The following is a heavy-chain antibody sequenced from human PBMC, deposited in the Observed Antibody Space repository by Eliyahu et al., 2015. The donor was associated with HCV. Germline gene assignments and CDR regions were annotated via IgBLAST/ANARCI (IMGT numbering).Heavy chain of an antibody. Sequence: EVQLVESGGDLVKPGGSLRISCAASGFTFSNAWMSWVRQAPGKGLEWVARIKSKTDDGTTDYAAPVKGRFTISRDDSKNTLYLQMNSLKTEDTALYYCTTEITYRPLDPWGQGTLVTVSS. J-gene: IGHJ5*02. D-gene: IGHD5-24*01. CDR2: IKSKTDDGTT. V-gene: IGHV3-15*01. CDR3: TTEITYRPLDP. CDR1: GFTFSNAW.